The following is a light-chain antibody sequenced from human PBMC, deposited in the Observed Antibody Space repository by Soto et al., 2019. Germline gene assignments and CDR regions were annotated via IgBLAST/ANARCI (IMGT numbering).Light chain of an antibody. CDR1: SSNIGADYD. Sequence: QSVLTQPPSVSGAAGQRVTISCTGSSSNIGADYDVHWYQQLPGTAPKLLIYDNNNRPSGVPDRFSGSKSGTSASLAITGLQAEDEADYYCQSYDTSLTGSCVFGTGTKVTVL. V-gene: IGLV1-40*01. CDR2: DNN. CDR3: QSYDTSLTGSCV. J-gene: IGLJ1*01.